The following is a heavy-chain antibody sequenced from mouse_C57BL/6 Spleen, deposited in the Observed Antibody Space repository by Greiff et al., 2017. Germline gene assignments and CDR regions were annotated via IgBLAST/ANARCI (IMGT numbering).Heavy chain of an antibody. D-gene: IGHD1-1*01. V-gene: IGHV1-34*01. CDR1: GYTFTDYY. CDR2: IYPNNGGN. J-gene: IGHJ4*01. Sequence: EVQLQQSGPELVKPGASVKMSCKASGYTFTDYYMHWVKQSHGTSLEWIGYIYPNNGGNGYNQKLKGKATLTVDKSSSTAYMALRILTSEDSAVYYCARFPPLITTGYAMDYWGQGTSVTVSS. CDR3: ARFPPLITTGYAMDY.